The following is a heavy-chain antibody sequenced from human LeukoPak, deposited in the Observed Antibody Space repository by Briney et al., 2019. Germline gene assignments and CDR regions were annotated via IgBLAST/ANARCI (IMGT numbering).Heavy chain of an antibody. CDR1: GFTFSDSA. CDR3: ARGHLMVRGVIIKRRGFDP. V-gene: IGHV3-73*01. CDR2: IRSKANSYAT. J-gene: IGHJ5*02. D-gene: IGHD3-10*01. Sequence: GGSLRLSCAASGFTFSDSAMHWVRQASGKGLEWVGRIRSKANSYATAYAASVKGRFTISRDDSKNTAHLQMNSLKTEDTAVYYCARGHLMVRGVIIKRRGFDPWGQGTLVTVSS.